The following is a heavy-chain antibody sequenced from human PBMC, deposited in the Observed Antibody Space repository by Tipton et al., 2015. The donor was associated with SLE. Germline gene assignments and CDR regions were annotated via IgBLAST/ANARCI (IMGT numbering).Heavy chain of an antibody. CDR3: ARDRQPRGYYYYGMDV. Sequence: TLSLTCTVSGGSISSGSYYWSWIRQPAGKGLEWIGYIYTSGSTNYNPSLKSRVTISVDTSKNQFSLKLSSVTAADTAVYYCARDRQPRGYYYYGMDVWGQGTTVNVFS. CDR1: GGSISSGSYY. J-gene: IGHJ6*02. V-gene: IGHV4-61*09. CDR2: IYTSGST. D-gene: IGHD3-10*01.